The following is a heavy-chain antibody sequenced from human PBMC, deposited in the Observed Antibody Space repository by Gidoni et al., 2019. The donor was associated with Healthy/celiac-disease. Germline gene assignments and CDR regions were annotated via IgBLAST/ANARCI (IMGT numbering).Heavy chain of an antibody. CDR3: ARETDFIVLMVYAAYGMDV. CDR1: GFTFSSYS. D-gene: IGHD2-8*01. Sequence: EVQLVESGGGLVQPGGSLRLSWAASGFTFSSYSMNWVRQATGKGLEGVSYISSSSSTIYYADSVKGRFTISRDNAKNSLYLQMNSLRDEDTAVYYCARETDFIVLMVYAAYGMDVWGQGTTVTVSS. CDR2: ISSSSSTI. J-gene: IGHJ6*02. V-gene: IGHV3-48*02.